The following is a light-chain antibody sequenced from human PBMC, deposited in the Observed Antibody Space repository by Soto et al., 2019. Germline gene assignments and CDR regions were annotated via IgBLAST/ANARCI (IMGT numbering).Light chain of an antibody. J-gene: IGKJ1*01. V-gene: IGKV2-28*01. Sequence: DIVMTQSPLSLPVTPGEPASISCRSSQSLLHSNGYNYLDWYLQKPVQSPQLLIYLGSNRASGVPDRFSGSGSVTDFTLKISRVEAEDVGVYYCMQALHTPTFGQGTKVEIK. CDR1: QSLLHSNGYNY. CDR2: LGS. CDR3: MQALHTPT.